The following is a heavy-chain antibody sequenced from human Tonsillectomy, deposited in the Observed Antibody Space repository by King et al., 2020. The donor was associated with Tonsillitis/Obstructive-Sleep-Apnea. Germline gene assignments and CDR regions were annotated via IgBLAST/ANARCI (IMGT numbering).Heavy chain of an antibody. CDR3: ARSPMLGELSSIIDY. V-gene: IGHV1-69*01. CDR2: IIPIFGTA. CDR1: GGTFSSYA. D-gene: IGHD3-16*02. Sequence: VQLVQSGAEVKKPGSSVKVSCKASGGTFSSYAISWWRQAPGQGLEWMGGIIPIFGTANYEQKFQGRGTITADESTSTAYMELSSLRSEDTAVYYCARSPMLGELSSIIDYWGQGTLVTVSS. J-gene: IGHJ4*02.